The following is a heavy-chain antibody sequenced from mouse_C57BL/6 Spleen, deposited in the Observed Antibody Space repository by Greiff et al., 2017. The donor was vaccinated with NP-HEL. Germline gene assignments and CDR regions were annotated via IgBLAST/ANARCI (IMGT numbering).Heavy chain of an antibody. D-gene: IGHD2-4*01. Sequence: VQLQQPGAELVRPGSSVKLSCKASGYTFTSYWMHWVKQRPIQGLEWIGNIDPSDSETHYNQKFKDKATLTVYKSSSTAYMQLSSLTSEDSAVYYCARVYYDPAWFAYWGQGTLVTVSA. J-gene: IGHJ3*01. V-gene: IGHV1-52*01. CDR3: ARVYYDPAWFAY. CDR2: IDPSDSET. CDR1: GYTFTSYW.